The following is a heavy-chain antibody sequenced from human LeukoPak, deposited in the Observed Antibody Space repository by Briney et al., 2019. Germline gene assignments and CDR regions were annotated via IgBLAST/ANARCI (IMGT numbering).Heavy chain of an antibody. Sequence: GGSLRLSCAASGFTFSSYSMNWVRQAPGKGLEWVSSISSSSSYIYYADSVKGRFTISRDNAKNSLYLQMNSLRAEDTAVYYCAGYGDYLGDWFDPWGQGTLVTVSS. CDR2: ISSSSSYI. CDR3: AGYGDYLGDWFDP. CDR1: GFTFSSYS. V-gene: IGHV3-21*01. J-gene: IGHJ5*02. D-gene: IGHD4-17*01.